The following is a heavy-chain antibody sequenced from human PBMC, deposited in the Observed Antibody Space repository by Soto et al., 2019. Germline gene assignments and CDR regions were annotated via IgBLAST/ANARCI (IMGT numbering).Heavy chain of an antibody. Sequence: SGTLSLTCTVSGGSISSYYWSWIRQPPGKGLEWIGYIYYSGSTNYNPSLKSRVTISVDTSKNQFSLKLSSVTAADTAVYYCARGCSSTSCLFDYWGQGTLVTVSS. CDR3: ARGCSSTSCLFDY. CDR1: GGSISSYY. D-gene: IGHD2-2*01. J-gene: IGHJ4*02. CDR2: IYYSGST. V-gene: IGHV4-59*01.